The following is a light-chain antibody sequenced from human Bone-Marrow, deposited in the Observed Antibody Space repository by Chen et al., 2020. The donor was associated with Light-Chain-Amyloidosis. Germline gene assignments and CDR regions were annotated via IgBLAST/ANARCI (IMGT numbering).Light chain of an antibody. J-gene: IGLJ3*02. V-gene: IGLV3-21*02. CDR1: NIGSTS. CDR2: DDS. Sequence: SYVLTQPSSVSVAPGQTATIACGGNNIGSTSVHWYQQTPGQAPLLVVYDDSDRPSGIPERLSGSNSGNTATLTIRRVEAGDEADHYCQVWDRSSDRPVFGGGTKLTVL. CDR3: QVWDRSSDRPV.